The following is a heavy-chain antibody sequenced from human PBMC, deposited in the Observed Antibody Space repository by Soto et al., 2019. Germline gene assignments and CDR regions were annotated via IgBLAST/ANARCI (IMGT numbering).Heavy chain of an antibody. CDR3: ARNRDGYNPYCFDY. Sequence: PSETLSLTCTVSGGSISSYYWTWIRQPPGKGLEWIGYIYYSGSPNYNPSLKRRVSISVDTSKNQFSLKLSSVTAADTAVYYCARNRDGYNPYCFDYWGQGTLGTVS. CDR2: IYYSGSP. D-gene: IGHD5-12*01. J-gene: IGHJ4*02. CDR1: GGSISSYY. V-gene: IGHV4-59*01.